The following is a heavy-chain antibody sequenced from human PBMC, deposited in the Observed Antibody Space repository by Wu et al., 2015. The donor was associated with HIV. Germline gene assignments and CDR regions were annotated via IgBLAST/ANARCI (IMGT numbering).Heavy chain of an antibody. CDR1: GGNDGGTFSSHP. CDR2: IIPRLGTT. Sequence: HVQLVQSGAEVKKPGSSVKVSCKIYGGNDGGTFSSHPISWVRQAPGKGLEWMGGIIPRLGTTNYAQIFQGRVTITADELTTSAYMELTSLRSDDTAVYYCARDMTYYYDNSGIIVLDYWGQGTLTHRLL. CDR3: ARDMTYYYDNSGIIVLDY. J-gene: IGHJ4*02. D-gene: IGHD3-22*01. V-gene: IGHV1-69*12.